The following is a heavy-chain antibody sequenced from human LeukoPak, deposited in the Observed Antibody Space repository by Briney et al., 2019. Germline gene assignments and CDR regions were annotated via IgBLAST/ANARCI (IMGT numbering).Heavy chain of an antibody. Sequence: GGSLRLSCAASGFTFSTYAMSWVRQAPGKGPEWVSGISGSGSRTYYADSVKGRFIISRDNDENTLYLQMHSLRADDTAVYYCAKDPHFDFWSGYSYHLDQWGQGTLVTVSS. CDR2: ISGSGSRT. V-gene: IGHV3-23*01. J-gene: IGHJ4*02. CDR1: GFTFSTYA. D-gene: IGHD3-3*01. CDR3: AKDPHFDFWSGYSYHLDQ.